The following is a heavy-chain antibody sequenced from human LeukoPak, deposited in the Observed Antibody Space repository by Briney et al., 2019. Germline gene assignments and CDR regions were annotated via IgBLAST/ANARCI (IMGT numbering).Heavy chain of an antibody. D-gene: IGHD2-15*01. CDR3: AHTVTYSLGDAFDT. CDR2: IHWDDAK. CDR1: GFSLSTSGVG. Sequence: SGPTLVNPTQTLTLTCTFSGFSLSTSGVGVGWFRQPPRKALEWLALIHWDDAKRYSPSLKNRLTITQDTSNKQVVLTMTNMDPVDTATYYCAHTVTYSLGDAFDTWGQGTMVTVSS. J-gene: IGHJ3*02. V-gene: IGHV2-5*02.